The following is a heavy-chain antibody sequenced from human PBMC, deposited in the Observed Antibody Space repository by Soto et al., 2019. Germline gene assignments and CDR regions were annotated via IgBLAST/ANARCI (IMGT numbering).Heavy chain of an antibody. Sequence: PGGSLRLSCAVSGFTFSSYSMTWVRQAPGKGLEWVSQITSRGDTTDYANSVKGRFTISRDNSKNTLHLQMNSLRAEDTAVYYCANEEERQWLVQRHEKWSDPWGQGTLVTVSS. CDR3: ANEEERQWLVQRHEKWSDP. CDR1: GFTFSSYS. V-gene: IGHV3-23*01. D-gene: IGHD6-19*01. J-gene: IGHJ5*02. CDR2: ITSRGDTT.